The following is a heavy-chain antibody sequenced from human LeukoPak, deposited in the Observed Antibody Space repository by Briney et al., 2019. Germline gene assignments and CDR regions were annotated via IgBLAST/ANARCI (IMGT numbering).Heavy chain of an antibody. V-gene: IGHV3-30*02. Sequence: GGSLRLSCEASGFTFRNYDMYWVRQAPGKGLEWVAFIRFDGSNTHYGDSVKGRFTISRDNSKNTLYLQMNSPRVEDSALYYCSKVGGIVLAVSYYMDVRGKGTTVTVS. D-gene: IGHD6-19*01. CDR1: GFTFRNYD. J-gene: IGHJ6*03. CDR3: SKVGGIVLAVSYYMDV. CDR2: IRFDGSNT.